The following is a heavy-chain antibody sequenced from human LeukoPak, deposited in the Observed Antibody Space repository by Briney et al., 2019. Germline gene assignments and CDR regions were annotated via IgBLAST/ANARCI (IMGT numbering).Heavy chain of an antibody. V-gene: IGHV5-51*01. CDR3: ARRIAVWGAFDI. CDR2: IYPGDSET. Sequence: GESLKISCKGSGYSFTSYWIAWVRQMPGKGLEWMAIIYPGDSETRYSPSFRGQVTISADKSTSTAYLQWSSLKASDTAIYYCARRIAVWGAFDIWGQGTLVTVSS. D-gene: IGHD6-19*01. CDR1: GYSFTSYW. J-gene: IGHJ3*02.